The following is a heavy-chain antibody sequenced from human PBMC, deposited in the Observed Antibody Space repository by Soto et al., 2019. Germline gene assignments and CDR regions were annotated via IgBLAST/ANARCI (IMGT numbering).Heavy chain of an antibody. J-gene: IGHJ3*02. V-gene: IGHV1-18*01. CDR2: TSAYNGNT. CDR1: GLTLTSYG. Sequence: APVKVSWKASGLTLTSYGLSRLRQAPGQGLEWMGWTSAYNGNTNYAQKFQGRVTITADESTSTAYMELSSLRSEDTAVYYCASRDGYNYFAFDRWGQGKMVTVS. D-gene: IGHD5-12*01. CDR3: ASRDGYNYFAFDR.